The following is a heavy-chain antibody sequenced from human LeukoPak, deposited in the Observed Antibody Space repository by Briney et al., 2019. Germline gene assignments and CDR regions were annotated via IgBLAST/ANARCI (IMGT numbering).Heavy chain of an antibody. CDR3: ARGCMRDTAMVLFDY. CDR2: INPNSGGT. V-gene: IGHV1-2*04. Sequence: GASVKVSCKASGYTFTGYYMHWVRQAPGQGLEWMGWINPNSGGTNYAQKFQGWVTMTRDTSISTAYMELSRLRSDDTAVYYCARGCMRDTAMVLFDYWGQGTLVTVSS. J-gene: IGHJ4*02. D-gene: IGHD5-18*01. CDR1: GYTFTGYY.